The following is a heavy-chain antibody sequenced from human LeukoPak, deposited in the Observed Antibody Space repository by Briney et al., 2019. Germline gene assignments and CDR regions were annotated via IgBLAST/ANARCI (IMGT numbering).Heavy chain of an antibody. V-gene: IGHV4-59*01. CDR2: IYYSGST. Sequence: SETLSLTCTVSGGSISSYCWSWIRQPPGKGLEWIGYIYYSGSTNYDPSLKSRVTISVDTSKNQFSLKLSSVTAADTAVYYCARERFGVFDYWGQGTLVTVSS. J-gene: IGHJ4*02. CDR1: GGSISSYC. D-gene: IGHD3-10*01. CDR3: ARERFGVFDY.